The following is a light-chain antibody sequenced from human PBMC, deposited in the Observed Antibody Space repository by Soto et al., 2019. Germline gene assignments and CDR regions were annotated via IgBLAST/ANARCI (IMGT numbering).Light chain of an antibody. CDR2: GIS. CDR1: QSVDSN. V-gene: IGKV3-15*01. J-gene: IGKJ5*01. Sequence: EIVMTQSPGTLSLSPGETATLSCRASQSVDSNYLAWYQQKPGQAPRLLVYGISTRATDIPARFSGSGSGTEFTLTISSLQSEDFGIYYCQQHSKWSITFGQGTRLEIK. CDR3: QQHSKWSIT.